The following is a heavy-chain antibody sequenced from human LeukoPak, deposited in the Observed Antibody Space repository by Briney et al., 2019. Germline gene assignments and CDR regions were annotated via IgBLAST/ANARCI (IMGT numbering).Heavy chain of an antibody. Sequence: GGSLRLSCAASGFTFSSYSMNWVRQAPGKGLEWVSSISSSSSYIYYADSVKGRFTISRDNSKNTLYLQMNSLRAEDTAVYYCAKAPDYYGSGSSDYWGQGTLVTVSS. J-gene: IGHJ4*02. CDR1: GFTFSSYS. CDR2: ISSSSSYI. CDR3: AKAPDYYGSGSSDY. V-gene: IGHV3-21*04. D-gene: IGHD3-10*01.